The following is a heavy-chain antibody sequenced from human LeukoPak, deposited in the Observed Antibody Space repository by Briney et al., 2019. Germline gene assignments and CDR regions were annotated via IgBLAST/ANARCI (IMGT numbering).Heavy chain of an antibody. V-gene: IGHV4-61*02. D-gene: IGHD6-13*01. J-gene: IGHJ5*02. CDR3: ARYPYSSSWYWFDP. CDR1: GGSISSGSYY. Sequence: SQTLSLTCTVSGGSISSGSYYWSWIRQPAGKGLEWIGRIYTSGSTNYNPSLKSRVTISVDTSKNQFSLKLSSVTAADTAVYYCARYPYSSSWYWFDPWGQGTLVTVSS. CDR2: IYTSGST.